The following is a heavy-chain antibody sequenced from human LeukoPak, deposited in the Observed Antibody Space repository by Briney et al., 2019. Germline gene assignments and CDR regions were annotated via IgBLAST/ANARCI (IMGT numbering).Heavy chain of an antibody. D-gene: IGHD6-6*01. CDR2: INSDGSRT. CDR1: GFTFSRYW. Sequence: QSGGSLRPSCEASGFTFSRYWMHWVRQAPGKGLVWVSRINSDGSRTTYADSVKGRFTISRDNAKNTLYLQMNSLRAEDTAVYYCASLFLCYGCSSSSDSFNIWGQGTMVTVSS. CDR3: ASLFLCYGCSSSSDSFNI. J-gene: IGHJ3*02. V-gene: IGHV3-74*01.